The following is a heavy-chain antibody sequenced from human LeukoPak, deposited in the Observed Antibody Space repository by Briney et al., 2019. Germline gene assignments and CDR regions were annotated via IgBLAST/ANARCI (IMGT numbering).Heavy chain of an antibody. D-gene: IGHD6-13*01. CDR3: ARMGDKIAAAGTGTYYYYGMDV. CDR1: GDSVSSNRAA. V-gene: IGHV6-1*01. CDR2: TYYRSKWYN. J-gene: IGHJ6*02. Sequence: SQTLSLTCAISGDSVSSNRAAWNWIRQSPSRGLECLGRTYYRSKWYNDYAVSVKSRITINPDTSKNQFSLHLNPVTPEDTAVYYCARMGDKIAAAGTGTYYYYGMDVWGQGTTVTVSS.